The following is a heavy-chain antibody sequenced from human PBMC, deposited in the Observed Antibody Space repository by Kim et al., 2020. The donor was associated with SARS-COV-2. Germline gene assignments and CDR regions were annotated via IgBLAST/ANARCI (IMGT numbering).Heavy chain of an antibody. CDR3: ARDRNYYGSGSYYKTFDY. CDR1: GFTFSSYG. D-gene: IGHD3-10*01. CDR2: IWYDGSNK. J-gene: IGHJ4*02. V-gene: IGHV3-33*01. Sequence: GGSLRLSCAASGFTFSSYGMHWVRQAPGKGLEWVAVIWYDGSNKYYADSVKGRFTISRDNSKNTLYLQMNSLRAEDTAVYYCARDRNYYGSGSYYKTFDYGGQGTLVTVSS.